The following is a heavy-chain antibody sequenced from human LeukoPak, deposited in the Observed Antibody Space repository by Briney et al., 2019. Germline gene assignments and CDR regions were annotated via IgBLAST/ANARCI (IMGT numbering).Heavy chain of an antibody. Sequence: GGSLRLSCAASGFTFSNYAMSWVRQAPGKGLEWVSAISGSGGNTYYADSAKGRFTISRDNSNSLISLQMNNLTTEDTAAYYCAREKFDSWGQGTLVTVSP. CDR3: AREKFDS. V-gene: IGHV3-23*01. J-gene: IGHJ5*01. CDR1: GFTFSNYA. CDR2: ISGSGGNT.